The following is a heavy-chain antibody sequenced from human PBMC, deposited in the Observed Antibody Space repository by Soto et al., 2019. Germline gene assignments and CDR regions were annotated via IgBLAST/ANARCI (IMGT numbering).Heavy chain of an antibody. CDR3: ARWGTTWGLDV. D-gene: IGHD2-21*01. J-gene: IGHJ4*02. V-gene: IGHV3-30*19. CDR2: TSYDGTNK. CDR1: GFTFRSFV. Sequence: QVQLVESGGGVVQPGTSLRLSCVGSGFTFRSFVIHWVRQAPGRGLEWVALTSYDGTNKYFGDSVKGRFTISRDNSRNTVALQMDSLRLEDTALYYCARWGTTWGLDVWGQGTLVSVSS.